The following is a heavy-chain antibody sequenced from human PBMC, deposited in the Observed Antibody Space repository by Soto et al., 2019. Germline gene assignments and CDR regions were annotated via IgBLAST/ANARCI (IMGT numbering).Heavy chain of an antibody. J-gene: IGHJ4*02. V-gene: IGHV3-11*01. CDR1: GVTFSDYY. Sequence: GGSLRLSCAASGVTFSDYYMSWIRQAPGKGLEWVSYISSSGSTIYYADSVKGRFTISRDNAKNSLYLQMNSLRAEDTAVYYCARDPGRAAHYFDYWGQGTLVTVSS. CDR2: ISSSGSTI. CDR3: ARDPGRAAHYFDY. D-gene: IGHD6-6*01.